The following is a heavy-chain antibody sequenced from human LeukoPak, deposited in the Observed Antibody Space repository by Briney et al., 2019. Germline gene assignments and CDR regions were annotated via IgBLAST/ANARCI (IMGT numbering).Heavy chain of an antibody. D-gene: IGHD5-18*01. Sequence: PGGSLRLSCAASGFTFSNYGMTWVRQAPGKGLEWVSAISGSGTSTYYAASVKGRFTISRDNSKNTLCLQMNSLRAEDTAIYSCAKADAGGYSFGYSFDYWGQGTLVTVSS. V-gene: IGHV3-23*01. CDR2: ISGSGTST. CDR1: GFTFSNYG. CDR3: AKADAGGYSFGYSFDY. J-gene: IGHJ4*02.